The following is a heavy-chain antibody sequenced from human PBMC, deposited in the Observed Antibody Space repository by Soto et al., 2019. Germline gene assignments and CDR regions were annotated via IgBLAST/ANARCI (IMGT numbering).Heavy chain of an antibody. J-gene: IGHJ4*02. CDR3: ANSYGDYVSY. CDR1: GGSISSSTYY. Sequence: QLQLQESGPGLVKPSETLSLTCTVSGGSISSSTYYWGWIRQPPGKGLEWIGSIYYSGSTYYNPSLKSRVTISVDPSKNQFSLTLSSVTAADTAVYYCANSYGDYVSYWGQGTLVTVSS. D-gene: IGHD4-17*01. CDR2: IYYSGST. V-gene: IGHV4-39*01.